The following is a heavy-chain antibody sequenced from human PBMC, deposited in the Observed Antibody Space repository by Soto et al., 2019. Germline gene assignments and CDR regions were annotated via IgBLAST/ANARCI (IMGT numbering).Heavy chain of an antibody. CDR3: ARQHCSGGTCYLGAFDI. CDR2: IYPGDSDT. D-gene: IGHD2-15*01. CDR1: GYSFTSYW. V-gene: IGHV5-51*01. Sequence: GESLKISCTGSGYSFTSYWIGWVRQMPGKGLEWMGIIYPGDSDTRYSPSFQGQVTISADKSISTAYLQWSSLKASDTAMYYCARQHCSGGTCYLGAFDIWGQGTMVTVSS. J-gene: IGHJ3*02.